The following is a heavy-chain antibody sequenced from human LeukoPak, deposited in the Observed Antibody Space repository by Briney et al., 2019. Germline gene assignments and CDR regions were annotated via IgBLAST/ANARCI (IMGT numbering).Heavy chain of an antibody. Sequence: QPGRSLRLSCAASGFTFDDYAMHWVRQAPGKGLEWVPGISWNSGSIVYADSVKGRFTISRDNAKISLYLQMNSLRAEDMALYYCAKGGELKGRGSAFDIWGQGTMVTVSS. CDR1: GFTFDDYA. CDR3: AKGGELKGRGSAFDI. CDR2: ISWNSGSI. D-gene: IGHD1-26*01. V-gene: IGHV3-9*03. J-gene: IGHJ3*02.